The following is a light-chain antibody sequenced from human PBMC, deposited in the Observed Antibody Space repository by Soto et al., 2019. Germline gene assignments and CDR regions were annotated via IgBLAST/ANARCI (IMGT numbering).Light chain of an antibody. CDR1: QTIARF. V-gene: IGKV1-39*01. J-gene: IGKJ2*01. CDR3: HQSFSTPPT. CDR2: DAS. Sequence: DIQMTQSPSFLSASVGDRVTITCRASQTIARFLNWYQHKPGKAPKFLIYDASNLQGGVPSRFSGSGSGTEFTLTINSLQPEDFATYYCHQSFSTPPTFGQGTKLEI.